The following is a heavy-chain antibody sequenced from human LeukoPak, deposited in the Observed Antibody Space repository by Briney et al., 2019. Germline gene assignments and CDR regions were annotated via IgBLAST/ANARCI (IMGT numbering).Heavy chain of an antibody. V-gene: IGHV3-53*01. CDR2: IYSGGST. CDR1: GFTVSNNY. D-gene: IGHD3-22*01. J-gene: IGHJ3*02. CDR3: ARGPGQWLAGRGAFDI. Sequence: GGSLRLSCAASGFTVSNNYMSWVRQAPGKGPEWVSVIYSGGSTYYADSVKGRFTISRDNSKNTLYLQMNSLRAEDTAVYYCARGPGQWLAGRGAFDIWGQGTMVTVSS.